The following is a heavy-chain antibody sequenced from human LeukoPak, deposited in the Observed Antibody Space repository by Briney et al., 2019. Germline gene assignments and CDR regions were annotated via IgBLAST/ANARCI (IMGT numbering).Heavy chain of an antibody. Sequence: GASVKVSCKASGGTFSSYAISWVRQAPGQGLEWMGGIIPIFGTANYAQKFQGRVTITTDESTSTAYMELSSLRSEDTAVYYCAREKRDAVAGAFDIWGQGTMVTVSS. D-gene: IGHD6-19*01. CDR3: AREKRDAVAGAFDI. V-gene: IGHV1-69*05. CDR2: IIPIFGTA. J-gene: IGHJ3*02. CDR1: GGTFSSYA.